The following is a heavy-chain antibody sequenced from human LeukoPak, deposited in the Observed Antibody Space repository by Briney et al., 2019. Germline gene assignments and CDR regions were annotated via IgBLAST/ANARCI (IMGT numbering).Heavy chain of an antibody. CDR1: GGSITGYY. D-gene: IGHD6-13*01. V-gene: IGHV4-59*08. CDR2: ISYSGST. J-gene: IGHJ4*02. CDR3: ARHGSSYSFDC. Sequence: SETLSLTCTVSGGSITGYYWSWIRQPPGKGLEWIDYISYSGSTDYNPSLKSRVTMSVDTSKNQFSLRLSSVTAADTAVYYCARHGSSYSFDCWGQGTLVTVSS.